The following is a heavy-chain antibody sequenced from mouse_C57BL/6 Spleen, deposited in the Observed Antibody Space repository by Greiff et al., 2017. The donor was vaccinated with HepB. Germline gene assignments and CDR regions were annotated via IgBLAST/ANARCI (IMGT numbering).Heavy chain of an antibody. CDR2: INPNYGTT. J-gene: IGHJ2*01. D-gene: IGHD1-1*01. CDR1: GYSFTDYN. V-gene: IGHV1-39*01. Sequence: VQLKESGPELVKPGASVKISCKASGYSFTDYNMNWVKQSNGKSLEWIGVINPNYGTTSYNQKFKGKATLTVDQSSSTAYMQLNSLTSVDSAVYYSARSITTVVAPFGYWGQGTTLTVSS. CDR3: ARSITTVVAPFGY.